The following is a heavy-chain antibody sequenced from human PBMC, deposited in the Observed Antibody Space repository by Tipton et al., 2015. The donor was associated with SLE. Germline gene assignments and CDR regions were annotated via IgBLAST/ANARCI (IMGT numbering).Heavy chain of an antibody. V-gene: IGHV4-59*11. CDR1: GGSISSHY. J-gene: IGHJ4*02. Sequence: TLSLTCTVSGGSISSHYWSWIRQPPGKGLEWIGYIYYSGSTYYNPSLKSRVTISVDTSKNQFSLKLSSVTAADTAVYYCARARKWNYYFDYWGQGTLVTVSS. CDR3: ARARKWNYYFDY. CDR2: IYYSGST. D-gene: IGHD1-20*01.